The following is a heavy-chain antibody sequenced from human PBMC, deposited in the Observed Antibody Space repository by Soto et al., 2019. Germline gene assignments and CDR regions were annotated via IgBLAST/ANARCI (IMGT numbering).Heavy chain of an antibody. CDR1: GDSISSGSYY. CDR3: ARVRGYSYVCGFDY. Sequence: QVQLQESGPGLVKSSQTLSLTCTVTGDSISSGSYYWNWIRQRPGKGLEWIGSMFYSEHTYYNPSLRSRVTVTGDTSKDQFSLRVSSVTDADTAVYYCARVRGYSYVCGFDYWGQGTLVTVSS. J-gene: IGHJ4*02. V-gene: IGHV4-31*03. D-gene: IGHD5-18*01. CDR2: MFYSEHT.